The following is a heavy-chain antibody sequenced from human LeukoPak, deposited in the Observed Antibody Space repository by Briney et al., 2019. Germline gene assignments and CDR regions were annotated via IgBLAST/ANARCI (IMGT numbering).Heavy chain of an antibody. V-gene: IGHV1-69*04. D-gene: IGHD3-22*01. CDR2: IIPILGIA. CDR1: GGTFSTYA. J-gene: IGHJ4*02. CDR3: ASTYYYDSSGYPGGDY. Sequence: GSSVKVSCEASGGTFSTYAISWVRQAPGQGLEWMGRIIPILGIANYAQKFQGRVTITADKSTSTAYMELSSLRSEDTAVYYCASTYYYDSSGYPGGDYWGQGTLVTVSS.